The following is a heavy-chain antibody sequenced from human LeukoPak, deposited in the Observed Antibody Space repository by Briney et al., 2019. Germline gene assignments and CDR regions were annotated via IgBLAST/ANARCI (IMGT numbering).Heavy chain of an antibody. CDR1: GFTFSSYG. J-gene: IGHJ5*02. CDR2: ISGSGGST. D-gene: IGHD2-21*02. CDR3: AKDPPGGDYWVWFDP. V-gene: IGHV3-23*01. Sequence: GGTLRLSCAASGFTFSSYGMSWVRQAPGKGLEWVSAISGSGGSTYYADSVKGRFTISRDNSKNTLYLQMNSLRAEDTAVYYCAKDPPGGDYWVWFDPWGQGTLVTVSS.